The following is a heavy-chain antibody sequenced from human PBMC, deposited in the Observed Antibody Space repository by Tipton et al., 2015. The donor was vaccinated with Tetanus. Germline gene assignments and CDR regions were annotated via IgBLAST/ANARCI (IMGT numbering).Heavy chain of an antibody. Sequence: TLSLTCAVYGGSFTDYSWSWIRQPPGQGLEWIGEVNQAGNTDYIPSLKGRVTMSLDTSKSQLSLNLSSVTAADTAVYYCARGSRTRIYDISGYSFRYFYGMDVWGLGATVTVSS. CDR3: ARGSRTRIYDISGYSFRYFYGMDV. CDR1: GGSFTDYS. CDR2: VNQAGNT. V-gene: IGHV4-34*01. J-gene: IGHJ6*02. D-gene: IGHD3-22*01.